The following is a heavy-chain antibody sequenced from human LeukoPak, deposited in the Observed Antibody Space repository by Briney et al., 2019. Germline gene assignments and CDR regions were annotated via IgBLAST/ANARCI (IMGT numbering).Heavy chain of an antibody. V-gene: IGHV1-69*04. D-gene: IGHD5-18*01. J-gene: IGHJ4*02. CDR3: ARAMDTAMVNGGDY. CDR1: GGTFSSYA. Sequence: SVKVSCKASGGTFSSYAISWVRQAPGQGLEWMGRIIPIFGIANYAQKFQGRVMITADKSTSTAYMELSSLRSEDTAVYYCARAMDTAMVNGGDYWGQGTLVTVSS. CDR2: IIPIFGIA.